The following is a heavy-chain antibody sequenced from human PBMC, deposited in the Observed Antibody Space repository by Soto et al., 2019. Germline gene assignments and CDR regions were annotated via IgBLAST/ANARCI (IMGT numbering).Heavy chain of an antibody. V-gene: IGHV2-70*01. D-gene: IGHD3-22*01. CDR2: IDCDDDK. Sequence: PSQTLTRTCDCPVFSLSTSGMCLSSINQPPVKALELLSLIDCDDDKYYSTSLKTRLTISKDTSKNQVVLTMTNMDPVDTATYYCAQSLTRGLYGMEVWGQGTTVTVSS. CDR1: VFSLSTSGMC. J-gene: IGHJ6*02. CDR3: AQSLTRGLYGMEV.